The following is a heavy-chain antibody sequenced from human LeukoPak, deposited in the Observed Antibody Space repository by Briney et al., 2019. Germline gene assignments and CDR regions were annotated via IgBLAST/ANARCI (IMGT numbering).Heavy chain of an antibody. J-gene: IGHJ4*02. D-gene: IGHD2-15*01. V-gene: IGHV3-7*01. CDR2: IKQDGSEK. CDR3: AKAWWNSHLGFDC. CDR1: GFIFRNYW. Sequence: PGGSLRLSCAASGFIFRNYWMTWVRQAPGKGLEWVANIKQDGSEKYYVDSVKGRFTISRDNAKNSLYLQMNSLRAEDTAVYYCAKAWWNSHLGFDCWGQGTLVTVSS.